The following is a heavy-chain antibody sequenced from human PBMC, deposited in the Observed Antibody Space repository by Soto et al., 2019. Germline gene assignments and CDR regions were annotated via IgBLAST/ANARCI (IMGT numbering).Heavy chain of an antibody. CDR1: GFTFTSSA. V-gene: IGHV1-58*01. CDR2: IVVGSGNT. CDR3: AADGEVDTLYYYCYRLDV. Sequence: SVKVSCKASGFTFTSSAVQWVRQARGQRLEWIGWIVVGSGNTNYAQKFQERVTITRDMSTSTAYMELSSLRSEDTAVYYCAADGEVDTLYYYCYRLDVWGQGTTVTVSS. J-gene: IGHJ6*02. D-gene: IGHD3-16*01.